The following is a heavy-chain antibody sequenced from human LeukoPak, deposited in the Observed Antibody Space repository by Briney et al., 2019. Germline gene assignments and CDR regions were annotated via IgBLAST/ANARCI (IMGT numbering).Heavy chain of an antibody. J-gene: IGHJ6*02. CDR1: GYTFTSYG. Sequence: ASVKVSCKASGYTFTSYGISWVRQAPGQGLEWMGWISAYNGNTNYAQKLQGRVTKTTDTSTSTAYMELRSLRSDDTAVYYCARDAPGIAAAGTSDYYYYGMDVWGQGTTVTVSS. CDR2: ISAYNGNT. D-gene: IGHD6-13*01. V-gene: IGHV1-18*01. CDR3: ARDAPGIAAAGTSDYYYYGMDV.